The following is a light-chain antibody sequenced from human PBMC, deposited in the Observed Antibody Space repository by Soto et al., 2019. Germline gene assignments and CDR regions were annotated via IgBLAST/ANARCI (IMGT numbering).Light chain of an antibody. J-gene: IGLJ1*01. Sequence: SYELTQPPSVSGAPGKPVRIPCGGNNIGSKSVHWDPQKQRHAPVLVIYYVSDRPSGIPERFSGSNSGNTATLTISRVEGGDEADYYCQVWDSRSDHPYYVFGTGTKLTVL. CDR1: NIGSKS. V-gene: IGLV3-21*04. CDR2: YVS. CDR3: QVWDSRSDHPYYV.